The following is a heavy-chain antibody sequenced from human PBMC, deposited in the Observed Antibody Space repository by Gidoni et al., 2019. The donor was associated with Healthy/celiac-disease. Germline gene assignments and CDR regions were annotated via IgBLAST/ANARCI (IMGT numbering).Heavy chain of an antibody. D-gene: IGHD6-13*01. V-gene: IGHV3-21*01. CDR1: GFTFSSYS. J-gene: IGHJ4*02. Sequence: EVQLVESGGGLVKPGGSLSLSCAASGFTFSSYSMNWVRQAPGKGLEWVSSISSSGSYIYYADSVKGRFTIARDNAKNSLYLQMNSLRAEDTAVYYCARESSSWAHFDYWGQGTLVTVSS. CDR2: ISSSGSYI. CDR3: ARESSSWAHFDY.